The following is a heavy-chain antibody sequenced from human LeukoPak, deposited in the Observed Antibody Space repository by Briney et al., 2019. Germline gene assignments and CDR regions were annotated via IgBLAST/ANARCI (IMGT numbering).Heavy chain of an antibody. CDR3: ARDGNAFDI. CDR1: GFTFSSYA. V-gene: IGHV3-30*04. CDR2: ISYDGSNK. Sequence: GGSLRLSCAASGFTFSSYAMHWVRQAPGKGLEWVAVISYDGSNKYYADSVKGRFTISRDNSKNTLYLQMNSLRAEDTAVYYCARDGNAFDIWGQGTMVTVSS. J-gene: IGHJ3*02.